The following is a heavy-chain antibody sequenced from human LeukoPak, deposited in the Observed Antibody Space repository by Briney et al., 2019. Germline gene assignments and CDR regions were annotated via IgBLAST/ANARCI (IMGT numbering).Heavy chain of an antibody. CDR1: GGSISSSSYY. CDR3: ARGQGASRYMDV. CDR2: IYYSGST. V-gene: IGHV4-39*07. J-gene: IGHJ6*03. Sequence: SETLSLTCTVSGGSISSSSYYWGWIRQPPGTGLEWIGSIYYSGSTYYNPSLKSRVTISVDTSKNQFSLKLSSVTAADTAVYYCARGQGASRYMDVWGKGTTVTVSS.